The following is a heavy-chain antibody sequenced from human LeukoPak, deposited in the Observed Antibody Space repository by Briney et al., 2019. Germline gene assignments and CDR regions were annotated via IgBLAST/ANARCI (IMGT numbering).Heavy chain of an antibody. CDR2: ISSSSSYI. J-gene: IGHJ6*02. CDR3: ARDDYYDSSGYYPYYYYGMDV. Sequence: GGSLRLSCAASGFTFSSYSMNWVRQAPGKGLEWVSSISSSSSYIYYADSVKGRFTISRDSAKNSLYLQMNSLRAEDTAVYYCARDDYYDSSGYYPYYYYGMDVWGQGTTVTVSS. CDR1: GFTFSSYS. V-gene: IGHV3-21*01. D-gene: IGHD3-22*01.